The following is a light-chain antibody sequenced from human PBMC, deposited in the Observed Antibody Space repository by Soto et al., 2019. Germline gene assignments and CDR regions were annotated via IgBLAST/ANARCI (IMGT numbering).Light chain of an antibody. J-gene: IGKJ3*01. CDR1: QDIRTT. Sequence: DIQMTQSPSSLSASVGGRVSITCQASQDIRTTLSWFQHKPGRAPKLLIYGASSLETGVPSRFRGSGSETDFTFTITSLQPEDIATDYCQHYNNLPPFTFGPGTIVDIK. CDR2: GAS. CDR3: QHYNNLPPFT. V-gene: IGKV1-33*01.